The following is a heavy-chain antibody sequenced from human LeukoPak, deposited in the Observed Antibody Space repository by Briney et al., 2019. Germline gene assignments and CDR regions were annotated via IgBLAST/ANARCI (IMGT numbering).Heavy chain of an antibody. CDR1: GYTLTGYY. J-gene: IGHJ4*02. CDR3: AREKSVVPAARYYFDY. D-gene: IGHD2-2*01. CDR2: INPNSVGT. Sequence: ASLKVSCTASGYTLTGYYMHWVRQAPGQGLEWMGGINPNSVGTNYAQRFKGRVTMTRDTSISTAYMGLSRLRSDDTAVYYCAREKSVVPAARYYFDYWGQGTLVTVSS. V-gene: IGHV1-2*02.